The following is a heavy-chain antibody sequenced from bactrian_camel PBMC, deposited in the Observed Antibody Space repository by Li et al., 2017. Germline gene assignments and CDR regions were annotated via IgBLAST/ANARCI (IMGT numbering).Heavy chain of an antibody. CDR3: AARGLGADCSGPRRSSAEYVY. D-gene: IGHD3*01. CDR1: AYTYSTSPYC. CDR2: LDSDGTK. Sequence: HVQLVESGGGSVQAGGSLRLSCSASAYTYSTSPYCMGWFRQAPGKEREGVASLDSDGTKEYADSVKGRFTISQGNAENTLYQQMNSLKSEDTAMYFCAARGLGADCSGPRRSSAEYVYWGQGTQVTVS. J-gene: IGHJ4*01. V-gene: IGHV3S53*01.